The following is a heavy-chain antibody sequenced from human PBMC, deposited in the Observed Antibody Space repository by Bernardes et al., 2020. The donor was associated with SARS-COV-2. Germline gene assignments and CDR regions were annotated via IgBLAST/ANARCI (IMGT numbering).Heavy chain of an antibody. CDR2: VKDDGNKK. CDR3: ARGIGKYAIYFDT. Sequence: GGSLRLSCAASGFIISNYWMSWLRQGPGKGLEWVANVKDDGNKKYYADSLGGRFTISRDNAKNSLYLQLSSLGPEDTAVYYCARGIGKYAIYFDTWGQGVSVTVSS. J-gene: IGHJ4*02. CDR1: GFIISNYW. V-gene: IGHV3-7*03.